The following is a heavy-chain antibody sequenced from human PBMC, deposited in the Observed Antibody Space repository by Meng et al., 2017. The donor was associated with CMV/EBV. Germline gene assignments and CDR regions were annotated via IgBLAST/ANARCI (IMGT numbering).Heavy chain of an antibody. Sequence: GESLKISCTASGFTFGDYAMGWVRQAPGKGLEWVGFIRSKAYGGTTEYAASVKGRFTISRDDSKSIAYLQMNSLKTEDTAVYYCTRDSPHDSSGPTYDYWGQGTLVTVSS. CDR2: IRSKAYGGTT. V-gene: IGHV3-49*04. J-gene: IGHJ4*02. D-gene: IGHD3-22*01. CDR1: GFTFGDYA. CDR3: TRDSPHDSSGPTYDY.